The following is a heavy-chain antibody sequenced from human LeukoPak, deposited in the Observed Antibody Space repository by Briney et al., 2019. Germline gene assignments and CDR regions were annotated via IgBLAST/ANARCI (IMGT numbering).Heavy chain of an antibody. J-gene: IGHJ4*02. CDR1: GFSVRNTGVT. CDR2: INWDDDK. D-gene: IGHD2-8*01. CDR3: THSNVLKCSNGICFDY. Sequence: SGPTLVNPTQTLTLTCTFSGFSVRNTGVTVGWIRQPPGKAPEWLALINWDDDKRYSPSLKSRLTITKDTSKNQVVLTMTNMDPVDTATYYCTHSNVLKCSNGICFDYWGQGTLVTVSS. V-gene: IGHV2-5*02.